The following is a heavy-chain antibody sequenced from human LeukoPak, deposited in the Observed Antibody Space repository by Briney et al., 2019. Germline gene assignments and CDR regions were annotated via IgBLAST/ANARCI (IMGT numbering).Heavy chain of an antibody. J-gene: IGHJ4*02. D-gene: IGHD6-13*01. V-gene: IGHV3-48*04. CDR3: AKDIQAAAGTGAWDYFDY. Sequence: PGGSPRLSCAASGFTFSSYTMNWVRQAPGKGLEWVSHISSSSGTIHYADSVKGRFTISRDNAKNSLYLQMNSLRAEDTALYYCAKDIQAAAGTGAWDYFDYWGQGTLVTVSS. CDR1: GFTFSSYT. CDR2: ISSSSGTI.